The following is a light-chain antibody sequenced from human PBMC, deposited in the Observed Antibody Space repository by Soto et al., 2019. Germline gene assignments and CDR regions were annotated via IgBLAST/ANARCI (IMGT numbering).Light chain of an antibody. CDR3: QQYNNWPPSLMYT. V-gene: IGKV3-15*01. J-gene: IGKJ2*01. Sequence: EIVMTQSPATLSVSPGERATLSCRASQSVSSNLAWYQQKPDQAPRLLIYGASTRATGIPARFSGSGSGTEFTLTISSLQSEDFAVYYCQQYNNWPPSLMYTFGQGTKLEIK. CDR2: GAS. CDR1: QSVSSN.